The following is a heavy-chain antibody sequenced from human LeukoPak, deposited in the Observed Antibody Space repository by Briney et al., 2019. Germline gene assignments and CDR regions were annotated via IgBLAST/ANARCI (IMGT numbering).Heavy chain of an antibody. V-gene: IGHV3-30*04. J-gene: IGHJ6*04. Sequence: QPGRSLRLSCAASGFIFSSHAMHWVRQARGKGREWVVVISSAGGNKYYADSVKGRFTISRDNSKNTLYLQMNSLRAEDTAVYYCERVVLGSGATYYYYGMDVWGKGTTVTVSS. CDR1: GFIFSSHA. D-gene: IGHD3-10*02. CDR3: ERVVLGSGATYYYYGMDV. CDR2: ISSAGGNK.